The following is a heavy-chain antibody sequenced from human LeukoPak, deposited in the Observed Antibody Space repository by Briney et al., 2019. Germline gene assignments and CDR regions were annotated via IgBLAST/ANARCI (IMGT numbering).Heavy chain of an antibody. Sequence: SETLSLTCTVSGGSINISSFFWGWIRQPPGKGLEWIGSVSYTLTTYYNPSLKSRVTISLDASKNQFSLKLRSVTAADTAVYYCAREPRYWEQLGNFDYWGQGTLVTVSS. D-gene: IGHD6-6*01. V-gene: IGHV4-39*07. CDR3: AREPRYWEQLGNFDY. CDR1: GGSINISSFF. CDR2: VSYTLTT. J-gene: IGHJ4*02.